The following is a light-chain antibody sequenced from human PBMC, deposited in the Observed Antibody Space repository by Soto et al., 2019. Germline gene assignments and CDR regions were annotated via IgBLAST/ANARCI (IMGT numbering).Light chain of an antibody. J-gene: IGLJ2*01. Sequence: QSVLTQPASVSGSPGQSITISCTGTSSDIGDYKYVSWYQKHPGKAPKLIIYQVSNRPSEISNRFSGSKSGNTASLTISGLQAEDEADYYCSSYTTSRSYVIFGGGTKLTVL. CDR2: QVS. V-gene: IGLV2-14*01. CDR1: SSDIGDYKY. CDR3: SSYTTSRSYVI.